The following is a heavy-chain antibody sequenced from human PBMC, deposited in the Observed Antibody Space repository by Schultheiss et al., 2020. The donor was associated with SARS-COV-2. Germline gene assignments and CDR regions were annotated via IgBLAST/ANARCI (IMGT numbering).Heavy chain of an antibody. CDR3: TTAMNSSSWYRIGSGPIDY. V-gene: IGHV3-15*07. D-gene: IGHD6-13*01. J-gene: IGHJ4*02. CDR2: IKSKTDGGTT. Sequence: GESLKISCAASGFTFSNAWMNWVRQAPGKGLEWVGRIKSKTDGGTTDYAAPVKGRFTISRDDSKNTLYLQMNSLKTEDTAVYYCTTAMNSSSWYRIGSGPIDYWGQGTLVTVSS. CDR1: GFTFSNAW.